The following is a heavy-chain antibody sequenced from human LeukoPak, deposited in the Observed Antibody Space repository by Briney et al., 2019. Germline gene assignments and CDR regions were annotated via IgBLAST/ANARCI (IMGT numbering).Heavy chain of an antibody. J-gene: IGHJ6*03. Sequence: PSETLSLTCTVSGGSISSGSYYWSWIRQPAGKGLEWIGRIYTSGSTNYNPSLKSRVTISVDKSKNQFSLKLSSVTAADTAVYYCARAPAVVYYYYYMDVWGKGTTVTVSS. CDR3: ARAPAVVYYYYYMDV. CDR2: IYTSGST. V-gene: IGHV4-61*02. CDR1: GGSISSGSYY. D-gene: IGHD2-2*01.